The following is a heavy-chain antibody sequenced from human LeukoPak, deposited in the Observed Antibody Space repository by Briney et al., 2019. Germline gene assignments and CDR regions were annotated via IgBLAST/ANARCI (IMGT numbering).Heavy chain of an antibody. Sequence: SETLSLTCTVSGGSVCTYYWNWIRQPPGKGLEWIGYIYYSGSTNYNPSLKSRLTISVDTSNNQFSLKLSSVTAADTAVYYCASTSGYCSGGNCYSAFDYWGQGTLVTVSS. CDR2: IYYSGST. V-gene: IGHV4-59*02. J-gene: IGHJ4*02. D-gene: IGHD2-15*01. CDR3: ASTSGYCSGGNCYSAFDY. CDR1: GGSVCTYY.